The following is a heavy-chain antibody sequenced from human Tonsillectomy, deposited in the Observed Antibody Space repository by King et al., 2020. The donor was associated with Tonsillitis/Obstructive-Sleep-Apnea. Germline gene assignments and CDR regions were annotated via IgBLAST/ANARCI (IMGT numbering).Heavy chain of an antibody. CDR1: GYIFPSLW. V-gene: IGHV5-51*01. CDR3: ARHGGGLDFDL. D-gene: IGHD3-10*01. CDR2: IYPGDSNS. J-gene: IGHJ4*02. Sequence: VQLVESGAEVKKPGESLKISCTASGYIFPSLWIDWVRQVPGKGLEWMGVIYPGDSNSRYSPSFEGQVTISVDKSISTAYLQWTSLKASDTAMYYCARHGGGLDFDLWGQGTLVTVSS.